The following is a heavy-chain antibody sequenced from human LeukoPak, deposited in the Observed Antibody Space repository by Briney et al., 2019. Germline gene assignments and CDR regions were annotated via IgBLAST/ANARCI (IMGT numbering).Heavy chain of an antibody. V-gene: IGHV3-21*01. J-gene: IGHJ4*02. Sequence: GGSLRLSCAASGFTFSSYSMNWVRQAPGKGLEWVSSISSSSSYIYYADSVKGRFTISRDNSENTLFLQMNSLRLEDTALYYCANDRELAPFDYWGQGTLVTVSS. CDR1: GFTFSSYS. CDR3: ANDRELAPFDY. CDR2: ISSSSSYI. D-gene: IGHD1-7*01.